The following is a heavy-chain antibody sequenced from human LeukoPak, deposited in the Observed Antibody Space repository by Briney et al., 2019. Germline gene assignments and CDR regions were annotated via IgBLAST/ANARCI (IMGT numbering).Heavy chain of an antibody. Sequence: GGSLRLSCAASGFIFDDYAMHWVRQAPGKGLEWVSGISSNSGGIGYADSVKGRFTISRDNAKNSLYLQMNSLRVEDTALYYCAKDRGGSSELGDAFDVWGQGTMVRVSS. CDR3: AKDRGGSSELGDAFDV. J-gene: IGHJ3*01. V-gene: IGHV3-9*01. D-gene: IGHD1-26*01. CDR2: ISSNSGGI. CDR1: GFIFDDYA.